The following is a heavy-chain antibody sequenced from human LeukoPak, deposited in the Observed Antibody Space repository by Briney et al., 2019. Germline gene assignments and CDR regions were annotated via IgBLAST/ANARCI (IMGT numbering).Heavy chain of an antibody. CDR1: GFTFSSYG. Sequence: GGSLRLSCTASGFTFSSYGMHWVRQAPGKGLEWVAVTSYDGSKEYHADSVKGRFTISRDNSKNTLYLQMNSLRAEDTALYCCARDLSGSYSTDYWGQGTLVTVSS. J-gene: IGHJ4*02. V-gene: IGHV3-30-3*01. CDR3: ARDLSGSYSTDY. CDR2: TSYDGSKE. D-gene: IGHD1-26*01.